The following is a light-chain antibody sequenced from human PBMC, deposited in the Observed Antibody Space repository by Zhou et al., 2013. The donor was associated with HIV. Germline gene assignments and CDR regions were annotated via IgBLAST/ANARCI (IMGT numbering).Light chain of an antibody. J-gene: IGKJ1*01. CDR2: DAS. CDR3: QQRSDWPGT. CDR1: QSVSSY. Sequence: EIVLTQSPATLSLSPGERATLSCRASQSVSSYLAWYQQKPGQAPRLLIYDASNRATGIPARFSGSGSGTDFTLTISRLEPEDFGVYYCQQRSDWPGTFGQGTKVEIK. V-gene: IGKV3-11*01.